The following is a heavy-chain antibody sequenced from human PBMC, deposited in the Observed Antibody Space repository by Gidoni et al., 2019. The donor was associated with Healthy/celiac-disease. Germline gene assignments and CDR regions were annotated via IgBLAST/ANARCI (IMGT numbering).Heavy chain of an antibody. CDR2: ISSSSNYI. Sequence: EVQLVESGGGLVKPGGSLSLSCAASGFTFSSYSVNWIRQAPGKGMEWVSYISSSSNYIYYADSVKGRFTIYRDNAKNSRYLQKNSLRAEDTAVYYCARDEYSKIDYWGQGTLVTVSS. D-gene: IGHD6-13*01. CDR1: GFTFSSYS. CDR3: ARDEYSKIDY. V-gene: IGHV3-21*01. J-gene: IGHJ4*02.